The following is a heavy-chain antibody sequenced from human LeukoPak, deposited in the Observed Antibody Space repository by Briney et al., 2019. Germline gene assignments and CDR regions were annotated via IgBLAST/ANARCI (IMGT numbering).Heavy chain of an antibody. CDR2: IIPIFGTA. D-gene: IGHD3-9*01. CDR3: ARAPSLWDYDILTGLLPGGPRPPNLTTGGSDY. CDR1: GGTFSSYA. J-gene: IGHJ4*02. V-gene: IGHV1-69*13. Sequence: ASVKVSCKTSGGTFSSYAISWVRQAPGQGLEWMGGIIPIFGTANYAQKFQGRVTITADESTSTAYMELSSLRSEDTAVYYCARAPSLWDYDILTGLLPGGPRPPNLTTGGSDYWGQGTLVTVSS.